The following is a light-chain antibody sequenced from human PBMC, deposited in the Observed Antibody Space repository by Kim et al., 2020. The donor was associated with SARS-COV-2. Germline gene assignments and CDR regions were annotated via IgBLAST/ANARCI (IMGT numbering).Light chain of an antibody. J-gene: IGKJ5*01. V-gene: IGKV3-15*01. Sequence: SLSPVERATLSCSASQSISSNLAWYQQKPGQAPRVLIYGASARATGIPARFSGSGSGTEFSLTISNLQSEDFAVYYCQQYAYWRAFGQGTRLEIK. CDR3: QQYAYWRA. CDR1: QSISSN. CDR2: GAS.